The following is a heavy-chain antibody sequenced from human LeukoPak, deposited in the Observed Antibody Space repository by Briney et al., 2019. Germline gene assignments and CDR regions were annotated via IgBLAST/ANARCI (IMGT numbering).Heavy chain of an antibody. CDR2: IYPGDSDT. CDR3: AISTYYYDSSGYYYFDY. Sequence: GESLKISCKGSGYSFTSYWIGWVRQMPGKGLEGMGIIYPGDSDTRYSPSFQGQVTISADKSISTAYLQWSSLKASDTAMYYCAISTYYYDSSGYYYFDYWGQGTLVTVSS. D-gene: IGHD3-22*01. V-gene: IGHV5-51*01. J-gene: IGHJ4*02. CDR1: GYSFTSYW.